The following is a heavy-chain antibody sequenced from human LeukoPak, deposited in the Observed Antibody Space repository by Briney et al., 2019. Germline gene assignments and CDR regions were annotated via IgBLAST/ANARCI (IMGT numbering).Heavy chain of an antibody. CDR1: GFTFSSYS. V-gene: IGHV3-21*01. J-gene: IGHJ4*02. CDR3: ARGGTAAATHMSCDF. CDR2: MSSSSTYI. Sequence: KPGGSLRLSCEASGFTFSSYSMNWVRQAPGKGLEWVSSMSSSSTYIYYADSVKGRFTISRDNAKKSLYLQMNSLRAEDTAVYYCARGGTAAATHMSCDFWGQGTLVTVSS. D-gene: IGHD6-13*01.